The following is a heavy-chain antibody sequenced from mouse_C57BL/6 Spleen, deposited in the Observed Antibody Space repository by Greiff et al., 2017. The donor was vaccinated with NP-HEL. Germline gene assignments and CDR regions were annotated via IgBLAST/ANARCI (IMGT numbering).Heavy chain of an antibody. D-gene: IGHD2-4*01. CDR2: IYPGDGDT. V-gene: IGHV1-82*01. Sequence: QVQLQQSGPELVKPGASVKISCKASGYAFSSSWMNWVKQRPGKGLEWIGRIYPGDGDTNYNGKFKGKATLTAAKSSSTAYMQLSSLTSEESAVYFCARCPRYDYGYAMDYWGQGTSVTVSS. J-gene: IGHJ4*01. CDR3: ARCPRYDYGYAMDY. CDR1: GYAFSSSW.